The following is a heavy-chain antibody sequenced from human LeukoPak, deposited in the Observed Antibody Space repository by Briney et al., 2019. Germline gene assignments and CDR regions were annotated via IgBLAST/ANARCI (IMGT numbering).Heavy chain of an antibody. V-gene: IGHV3-15*01. J-gene: IGHJ4*02. Sequence: GGSLRLSCAASGFTFSNAWMSWVRQAPGKGLEWVGRIKSKTDGGTTDYAAPLKGRFTISRDDSKNTLYLQMNSLKTEDTAVYYCTTGYCSGSSCWSLGYWGQGTLVTVSS. CDR3: TTGYCSGSSCWSLGY. CDR2: IKSKTDGGTT. D-gene: IGHD2-15*01. CDR1: GFTFSNAW.